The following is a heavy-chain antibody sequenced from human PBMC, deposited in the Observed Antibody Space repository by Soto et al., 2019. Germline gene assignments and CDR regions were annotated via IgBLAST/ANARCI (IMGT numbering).Heavy chain of an antibody. CDR1: GFTFSSYA. CDR3: TTDSYFTLKLVRFDY. V-gene: IGHV3-23*01. D-gene: IGHD3-22*01. CDR2: ISGSGGST. Sequence: PGGSLRLSCAASGFTFSSYAMSWVRQAPGKGLEWVSAISGSGGSTYYADSVKGRFTISRDNSKNMVYLQMNSLKTEDTAVYYCTTDSYFTLKLVRFDYWGLGTLVTVSS. J-gene: IGHJ4*01.